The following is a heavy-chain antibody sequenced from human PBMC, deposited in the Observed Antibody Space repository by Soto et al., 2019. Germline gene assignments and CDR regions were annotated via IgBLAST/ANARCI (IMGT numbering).Heavy chain of an antibody. D-gene: IGHD2-15*01. Sequence: EVQLVESGGGLVQPGGSLRLSCAASGFTFSNYWMSWVRQAPGKGLEWVADIKEDGSATYFVDSLKGRFTISRDNTKNSLYLQLNSLRAEDTAVYYCARDAPLYPSGDTYYWGFDCWGQGPLVTVSS. CDR3: ARDAPLYPSGDTYYWGFDC. CDR2: IKEDGSAT. V-gene: IGHV3-7*01. CDR1: GFTFSNYW. J-gene: IGHJ4*02.